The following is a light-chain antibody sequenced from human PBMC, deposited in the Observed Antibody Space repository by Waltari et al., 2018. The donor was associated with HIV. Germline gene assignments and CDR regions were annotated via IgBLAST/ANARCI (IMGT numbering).Light chain of an antibody. V-gene: IGKV1D-13*01. J-gene: IGKJ3*01. CDR1: PSIRSY. Sequence: TQLAQSPSSLPASVGEIVTIPFRASPSIRSYLAWYQQKPGQPPKLLIYDASNLETGVPSRFSGSGSGTDFTLTISGLQAEDFATYYCQQYNNYPRTFGPGTKVDV. CDR2: DAS. CDR3: QQYNNYPRT.